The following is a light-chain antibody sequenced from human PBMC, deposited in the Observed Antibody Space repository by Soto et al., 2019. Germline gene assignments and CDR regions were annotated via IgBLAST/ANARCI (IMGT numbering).Light chain of an antibody. J-gene: IGLJ1*01. Sequence: LTQPPSVSVAPGQTARITCGGNNIGSKSVHWYQQKPGQAPVLVVYDDSDRPSGIPERFSGSNSGHTATLTHSRVEAGDEGVYFGKVGDGSSVHYVFGTGTEVNVL. V-gene: IGLV3-21*02. CDR2: DDS. CDR1: NIGSKS. CDR3: KVGDGSSVHYV.